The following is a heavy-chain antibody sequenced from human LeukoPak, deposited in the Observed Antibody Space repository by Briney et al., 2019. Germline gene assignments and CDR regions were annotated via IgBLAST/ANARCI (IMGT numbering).Heavy chain of an antibody. CDR1: GFTFSSYW. Sequence: GGSLRLSCAASGFTFSSYWMSWVRQAPGEGLEWVANIKQDGSEKYYVDSVKGRFTISRDNAKNSLYLQMNSLRAEDTAVYYCARDSVITMIVVLNDAFDIWGQGTMVTVSS. CDR2: IKQDGSEK. J-gene: IGHJ3*02. V-gene: IGHV3-7*01. D-gene: IGHD3-22*01. CDR3: ARDSVITMIVVLNDAFDI.